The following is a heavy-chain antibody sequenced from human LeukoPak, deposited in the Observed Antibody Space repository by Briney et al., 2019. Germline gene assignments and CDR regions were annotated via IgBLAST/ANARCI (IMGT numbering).Heavy chain of an antibody. CDR3: ARTKRVTPFDY. CDR2: ISSSSSYI. V-gene: IGHV3-21*01. D-gene: IGHD4-11*01. Sequence: GGSLRLSCAASGFTFSSYSMNWVRQAPGKGLEWVSSISSSSSYIYYADSVKGRFTISRDNAKNSLYLQVNSLRAEDTAVYYCARTKRVTPFDYWGQGTLVTVSS. CDR1: GFTFSSYS. J-gene: IGHJ4*02.